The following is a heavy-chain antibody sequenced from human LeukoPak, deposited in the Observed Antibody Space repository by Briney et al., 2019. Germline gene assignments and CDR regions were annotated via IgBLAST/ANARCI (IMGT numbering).Heavy chain of an antibody. J-gene: IGHJ4*02. D-gene: IGHD3-10*01. Sequence: SGPTLVKPTQTLTLTCTFSGFSLSTSGGGVGWIRQPPGKALEWLALIYWNDDKRYSPSLKSRLTITKDTSKNQVVLTMTNMDPVDTATYYCAHSITMVRGVIPPYYFDYWGQGTLVTVSS. CDR2: IYWNDDK. V-gene: IGHV2-5*01. CDR1: GFSLSTSGGG. CDR3: AHSITMVRGVIPPYYFDY.